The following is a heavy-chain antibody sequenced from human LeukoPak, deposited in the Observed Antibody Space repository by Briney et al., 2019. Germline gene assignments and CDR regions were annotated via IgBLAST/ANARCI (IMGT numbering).Heavy chain of an antibody. Sequence: GGPLRLSCAGSGFTFARHALTWVRPAPGMGLEWVSTISGGGGSTHYADSVKGRFTISRDNSKDTVFLQMNNLRAEDTAIYYCAREGGSCTSNSCSDYFDYWGQGTLVTVSP. CDR2: ISGGGGST. J-gene: IGHJ4*02. D-gene: IGHD6-13*01. CDR1: GFTFARHA. V-gene: IGHV3-23*01. CDR3: AREGGSCTSNSCSDYFDY.